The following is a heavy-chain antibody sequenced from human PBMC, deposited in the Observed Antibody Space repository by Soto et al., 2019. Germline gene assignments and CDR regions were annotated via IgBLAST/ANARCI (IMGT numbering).Heavy chain of an antibody. D-gene: IGHD3-9*01. V-gene: IGHV1-24*01. CDR2: FDPEDGET. CDR1: GYTLTELS. Sequence: ASVKVSCEVSGYTLTELSMHWVRQAPGKGLEWMGGFDPEDGETIYAQKFQGRVTMTEDTSTDTAYMELSSLRSEDTAVDYWASRFLHYDILTGYSICRQGTMVTVSS. J-gene: IGHJ3*02. CDR3: ASRFLHYDILTGYSI.